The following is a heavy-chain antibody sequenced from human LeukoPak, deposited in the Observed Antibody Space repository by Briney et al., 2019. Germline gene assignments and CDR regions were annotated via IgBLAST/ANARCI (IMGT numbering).Heavy chain of an antibody. V-gene: IGHV4-39*01. D-gene: IGHD3-9*01. CDR1: GGSISSSSYY. CDR2: IYYSGST. J-gene: IGHJ4*02. CDR3: ASQPYYDILTGYSHFDY. Sequence: SETLSLTCIVTGGSISSSSYYWGWSRQPPGKGLEWIGSIYYSGSTYYNPSLKSRVTISVDTSTNQFSLKLSSVTAADTAVYYCASQPYYDILTGYSHFDYWGQGTLVIVSS.